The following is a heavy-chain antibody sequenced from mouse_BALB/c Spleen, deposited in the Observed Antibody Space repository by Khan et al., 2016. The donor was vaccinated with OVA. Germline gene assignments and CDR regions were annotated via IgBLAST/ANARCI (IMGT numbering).Heavy chain of an antibody. J-gene: IGHJ4*01. CDR2: ITPRSSCI. CDR3: ARMTSLYIMDY. CDR1: GYTFTSYT. D-gene: IGHD1-1*01. V-gene: IGHV1-4*01. Sequence: QVQLQQSGAELARPGASVKMSCKASGYTFTSYTIHWVKQRPGQGLEWIGYITPRSSCINYNQKFNDKATLTADKSSSTAYMILSRMTSEDSAVCYFARMTSLYIMDYWGQVTSVTVSS.